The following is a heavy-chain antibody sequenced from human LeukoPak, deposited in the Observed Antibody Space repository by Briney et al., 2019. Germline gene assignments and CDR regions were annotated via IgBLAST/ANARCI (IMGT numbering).Heavy chain of an antibody. CDR2: IYYSGST. V-gene: IGHV4-30-4*01. Sequence: PSETLSLTCTVSGGSISSGDYYWSWIRQPPGKGLEWIGYIYYSGSTYYNPSLKSRVTISVDTPKNQFSLKLSSVTAADTAVYYCASALPLDYYGSGSPTFDYWGQGTLVTVSS. CDR3: ASALPLDYYGSGSPTFDY. CDR1: GGSISSGDYY. J-gene: IGHJ4*02. D-gene: IGHD3-10*01.